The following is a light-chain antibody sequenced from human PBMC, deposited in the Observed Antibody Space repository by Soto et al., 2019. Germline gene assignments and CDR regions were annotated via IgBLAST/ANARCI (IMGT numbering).Light chain of an antibody. CDR3: QQFNNWPRT. J-gene: IGKJ1*01. V-gene: IGKV3-15*01. CDR1: QSVSSK. CDR2: DAS. Sequence: EIAMTQSPAPLSVSPGERATLSCRASQSVSSKLAWYQQKPGQAPRLLIYDASTRATGIPARFSGSGSGTEFTLTISSLQSEDVAVYYCQQFNNWPRTLGQGTKVDIK.